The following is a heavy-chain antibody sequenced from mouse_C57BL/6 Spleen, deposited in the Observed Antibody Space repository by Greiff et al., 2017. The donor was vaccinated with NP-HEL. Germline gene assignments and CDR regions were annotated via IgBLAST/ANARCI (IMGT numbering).Heavy chain of an antibody. CDR2: FYPGSGSI. J-gene: IGHJ2*01. V-gene: IGHV1-62-2*01. Sequence: QVQLKQSGAELVKPGASVKLSCKASGYTFTEYTIHWVKQRSGQGLEWIGWFYPGSGSIKYNEKFKDKATLTADKSSSTVYMELSRLTSEDSAVYFCARHEETGYYGSSPLFDYWGQGTTLTVSS. CDR3: ARHEETGYYGSSPLFDY. CDR1: GYTFTEYT. D-gene: IGHD1-1*01.